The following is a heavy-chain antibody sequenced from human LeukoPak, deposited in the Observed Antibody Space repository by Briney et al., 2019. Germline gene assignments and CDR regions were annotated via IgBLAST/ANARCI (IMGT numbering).Heavy chain of an antibody. V-gene: IGHV3-23*01. J-gene: IGHJ4*02. CDR2: TSGSGGST. CDR1: GFTFSSYA. Sequence: PGGSLRLSCAASGFTFSSYAMIWVRQAPGKGLEWVSGTSGSGGSTYYAGSVKGRFTISRDNSKNTLYLQMNSLRVEDTAVYYCAKNGGSQCYSHLDSWGQGTLVTVSS. CDR3: AKNGGSQCYSHLDS. D-gene: IGHD2-15*01.